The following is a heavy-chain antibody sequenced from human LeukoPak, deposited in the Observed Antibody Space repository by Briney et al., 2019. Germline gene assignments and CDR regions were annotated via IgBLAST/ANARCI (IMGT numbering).Heavy chain of an antibody. CDR3: ATKDGYSFDY. CDR1: GFTFGGYW. V-gene: IGHV3-7*01. Sequence: GGSLRLSCAASGFTFGGYWMSWVRQAPGKGLEWVANIKEDGSEKYYVDSVKGRFTISRDNAKNSLFLQMNSLRAEDTAVYYCATKDGYSFDYWGQGTLVTVSS. CDR2: IKEDGSEK. D-gene: IGHD5-24*01. J-gene: IGHJ4*02.